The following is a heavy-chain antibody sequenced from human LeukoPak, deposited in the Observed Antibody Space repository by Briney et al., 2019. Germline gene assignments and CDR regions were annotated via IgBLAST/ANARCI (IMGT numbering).Heavy chain of an antibody. D-gene: IGHD5-12*01. V-gene: IGHV1-69*01. J-gene: IGHJ4*02. Sequence: SVKVSCKASGGTFTSYAISWVRQAPGQGLEWMGGIIPIFGTANYAQKFQGRVTITADESTSTAYMELSSLRSEDTAVYYCASGGRYSGYDWFDYWGQGTLVTVSS. CDR3: ASGGRYSGYDWFDY. CDR2: IIPIFGTA. CDR1: GGTFTSYA.